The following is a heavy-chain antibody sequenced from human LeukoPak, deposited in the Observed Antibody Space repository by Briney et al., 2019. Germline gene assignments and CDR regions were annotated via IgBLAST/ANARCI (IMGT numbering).Heavy chain of an antibody. CDR3: AGSYYYDGPRY. D-gene: IGHD3-22*01. V-gene: IGHV4-59*08. CDR2: IYYSGST. CDR1: GGSISSYY. J-gene: IGHJ4*02. Sequence: PSETLSLTCTVSGGSISSYYWSWIRQPPGKGLVWIGYIYYSGSTNYNPSLKSRVTISVDTSKNQFSLKLSSVTAADTAVYYCAGSYYYDGPRYWGQGTLVTVSS.